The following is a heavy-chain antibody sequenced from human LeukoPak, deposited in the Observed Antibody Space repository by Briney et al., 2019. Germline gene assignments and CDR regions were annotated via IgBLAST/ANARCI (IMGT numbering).Heavy chain of an antibody. V-gene: IGHV4-34*01. J-gene: IGHJ4*02. CDR2: INHSGST. CDR3: ARGKRGKGLKTYYYDSSGYWPIDY. Sequence: SSETLSLTCAVYGGSFSGYYWSWIRQPPGKRLEWIGEINHSGSTNYNPSLKSQVNISVDTFKNQFSLKLSSVTAADTAVYYCARGKRGKGLKTYYYDSSGYWPIDYWGQGTLVTVSS. CDR1: GGSFSGYY. D-gene: IGHD3-22*01.